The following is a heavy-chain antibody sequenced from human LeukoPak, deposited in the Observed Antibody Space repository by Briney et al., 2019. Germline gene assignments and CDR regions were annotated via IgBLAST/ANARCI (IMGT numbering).Heavy chain of an antibody. CDR2: ISSSSSYI. J-gene: IGHJ4*02. Sequence: GGSLRLSCAASGFTFSSYSMNWVRQAPGKGLEWVSSISSSSSYIYYADSVKGRFTISRDNAKNPLYLQMNSLRAEDTAVYYCARSVSFTIFGVVTREPYFDYWGQGTLVTVSS. D-gene: IGHD3-3*01. V-gene: IGHV3-21*01. CDR1: GFTFSSYS. CDR3: ARSVSFTIFGVVTREPYFDY.